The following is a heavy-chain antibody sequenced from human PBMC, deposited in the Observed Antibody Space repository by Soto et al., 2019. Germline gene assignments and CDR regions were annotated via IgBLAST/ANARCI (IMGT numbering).Heavy chain of an antibody. Sequence: SETLSLTCAVSGVSISSGNWWTWVRQTPQRGLEYIGEIFHDGTANYYPSFERRVAISVDTSKNQFYLKLTSVTAADTAIYFCARLVYDTRLNYMYFDFWGQGALVTVSS. CDR1: GVSISSGNW. V-gene: IGHV4-4*02. CDR3: ARLVYDTRLNYMYFDF. CDR2: IFHDGTA. D-gene: IGHD3-10*01. J-gene: IGHJ4*02.